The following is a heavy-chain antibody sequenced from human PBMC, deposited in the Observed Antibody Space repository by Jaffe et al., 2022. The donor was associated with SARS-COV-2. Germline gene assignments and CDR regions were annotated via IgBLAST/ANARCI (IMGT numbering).Heavy chain of an antibody. CDR1: GYNFNDYA. V-gene: IGHV1-3*01. CDR3: ARGTCRGCYLIDY. CDR2: INADNGRT. J-gene: IGHJ4*02. D-gene: IGHD2-21*02. Sequence: QVQLVQSGAEVERPGASVKVSCKASGYNFNDYAMHWVRQAPGQRLEWMGWINADNGRTEFSQKFQGRVTITRDTSASTAYMELTSLRSEDTAIYYCARGTCRGCYLIDYWGQGTLVTVSS.